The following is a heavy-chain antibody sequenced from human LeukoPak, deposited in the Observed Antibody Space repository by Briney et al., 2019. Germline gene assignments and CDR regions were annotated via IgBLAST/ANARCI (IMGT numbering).Heavy chain of an antibody. V-gene: IGHV3-15*01. Sequence: GGSLRLSCAASGFTFSSYAMSWVRQVPGKGLEWVGRVRRKTDGESTDYAAAVKGRFTVSRDDSKDTVFLEMNSLKTEDTAVYYCAADVVEPLAQIDFWGQGTLVTVSS. CDR1: GFTFSSYA. CDR3: AADVVEPLAQIDF. CDR2: VRRKTDGEST. D-gene: IGHD1-14*01. J-gene: IGHJ4*02.